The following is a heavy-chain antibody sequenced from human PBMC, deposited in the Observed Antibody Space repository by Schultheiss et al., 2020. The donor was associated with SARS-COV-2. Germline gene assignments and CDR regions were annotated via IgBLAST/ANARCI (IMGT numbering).Heavy chain of an antibody. CDR1: GGSISRSGYY. V-gene: IGHV4-39*01. CDR2: MYYTDNT. D-gene: IGHD1-1*01. CDR3: ARAEQLERPPVDY. Sequence: SETLSLTCTVSGGSISRSGYYWGWIRQSPGKGLEWIGSMYYTDNTYYNPPLKSRVTISADTSKNQFSLKLSSVTAADTAVYYCARAEQLERPPVDYWGQGTLVTVSS. J-gene: IGHJ4*02.